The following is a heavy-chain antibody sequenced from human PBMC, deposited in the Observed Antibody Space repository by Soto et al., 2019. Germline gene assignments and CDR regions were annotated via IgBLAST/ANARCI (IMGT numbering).Heavy chain of an antibody. CDR3: ARVYYYDSSGYYPPFDP. V-gene: IGHV1-69*13. CDR2: IIPIFGTA. D-gene: IGHD3-22*01. CDR1: GGTFSSYA. J-gene: IGHJ5*02. Sequence: SVKVSCKASGGTFSSYAISWVRQAPGQGLEWMGGIIPIFGTANYAQKFQGRVTITADESTSTAYMELSSLRSEGTAVYYCARVYYYDSSGYYPPFDPWGQGTLVTVSS.